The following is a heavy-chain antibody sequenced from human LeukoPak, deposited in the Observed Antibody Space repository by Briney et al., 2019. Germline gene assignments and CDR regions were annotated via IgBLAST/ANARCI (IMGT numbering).Heavy chain of an antibody. J-gene: IGHJ4*02. CDR3: MRGGGNSWFDY. CDR1: GYTFTRHY. V-gene: IGHV1-2*02. CDR2: INPNSGDT. D-gene: IGHD6-13*01. Sequence: ASVKVSCKASGYTFTRHYFHWVRQAPGQGLKWMGWINPNSGDTNFAQKFQGRVTMTRATSISTVYMELTSLRSDDTALYYCMRGGGNSWFDYWGQGTLVSVSS.